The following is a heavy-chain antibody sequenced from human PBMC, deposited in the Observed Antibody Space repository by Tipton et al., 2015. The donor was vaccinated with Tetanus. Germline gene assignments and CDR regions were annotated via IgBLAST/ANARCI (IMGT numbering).Heavy chain of an antibody. D-gene: IGHD3-22*01. CDR3: AGDRGDYIFYGMDV. CDR1: GYTFTGYY. V-gene: IGHV1-2*02. J-gene: IGHJ6*02. Sequence: QLVQSGAEVKKPGASVKVSCKASGYTFTGYYIYWVRQAPGQGLEWMGWIDPNSGGTVYAQKFQGRVTMTRDPSTSTAYMELRSLISDDAAVYYCAGDRGDYIFYGMDVWGPGTTVSVS. CDR2: IDPNSGGT.